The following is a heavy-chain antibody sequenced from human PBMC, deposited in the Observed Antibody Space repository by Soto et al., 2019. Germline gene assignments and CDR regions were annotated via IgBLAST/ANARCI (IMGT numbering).Heavy chain of an antibody. J-gene: IGHJ5*02. V-gene: IGHV4-61*01. CDR1: GRSVISGTYF. D-gene: IGHD2-8*01. Sequence: ETLSLTCTPSGRSVISGTYFWSWIRLPPGKGLEWIGYISYSGSTNYNPSLKSRVTISVDTSKNQFSLNLSSVSAADTAVYYCAREWSYFYPWGQGTLVTVSS. CDR3: AREWSYFYP. CDR2: ISYSGST.